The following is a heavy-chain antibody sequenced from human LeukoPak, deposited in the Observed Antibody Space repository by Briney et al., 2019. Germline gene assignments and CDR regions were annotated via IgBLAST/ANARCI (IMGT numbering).Heavy chain of an antibody. D-gene: IGHD6-19*01. V-gene: IGHV4-59*01. J-gene: IGHJ4*02. Sequence: SETLSLTCTVSGGSISSYYCSWIRQPPGKGLEGIGYIYYSGSTNYNPSLQSRVTISVDTSKNQFSLTLSSVTAADTAVYYFASSRSSGWYDYWGQGALVTVSS. CDR3: ASSRSSGWYDY. CDR1: GGSISSYY. CDR2: IYYSGST.